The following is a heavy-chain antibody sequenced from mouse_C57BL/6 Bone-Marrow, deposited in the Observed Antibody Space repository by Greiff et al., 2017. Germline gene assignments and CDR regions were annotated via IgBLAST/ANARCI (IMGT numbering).Heavy chain of an antibody. J-gene: IGHJ2*01. CDR3: ARDITKVVPYYFDY. Sequence: VQLQQPGAELVKPGASVKMSCKASGYTFTSYWITWVKQRPGQGLEWIGDIYPGSGSTNYNEKFKSKATLTVDTSSSTAYMQLSSLTSEDSAVYYCARDITKVVPYYFDYWGQGTTLTVSS. CDR2: IYPGSGST. CDR1: GYTFTSYW. V-gene: IGHV1-55*01. D-gene: IGHD1-1*01.